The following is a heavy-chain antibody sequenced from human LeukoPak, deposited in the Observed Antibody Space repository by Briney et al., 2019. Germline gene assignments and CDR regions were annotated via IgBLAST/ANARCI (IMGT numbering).Heavy chain of an antibody. CDR1: GGSISSYY. Sequence: SETLSLTCTVSGGSISSYYWSWIRQPPGKGLEWIGYIYYSGSTNYNPSLKSRVTISVDTSKNQFSLKLSSVTAADTAVYYCARGYYDYVWGSYRPYYFDYWGQGTLVTVSS. D-gene: IGHD3-16*02. CDR3: ARGYYDYVWGSYRPYYFDY. J-gene: IGHJ4*02. V-gene: IGHV4-59*08. CDR2: IYYSGST.